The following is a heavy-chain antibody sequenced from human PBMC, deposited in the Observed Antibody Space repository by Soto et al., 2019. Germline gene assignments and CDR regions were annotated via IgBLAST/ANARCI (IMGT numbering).Heavy chain of an antibody. J-gene: IGHJ6*02. CDR3: ARDLEQLVRAAYYYYGMDV. Sequence: ASVKVSCKASGYTFTSYGISWVRQAPGQGLEWMGWISGYNGKTNYAQKVQDRVTMTTDTSTSTVYLELRSLRFDDTAVYYCARDLEQLVRAAYYYYGMDVWGQGTTVTVSS. CDR1: GYTFTSYG. V-gene: IGHV1-18*01. CDR2: ISGYNGKT. D-gene: IGHD6-6*01.